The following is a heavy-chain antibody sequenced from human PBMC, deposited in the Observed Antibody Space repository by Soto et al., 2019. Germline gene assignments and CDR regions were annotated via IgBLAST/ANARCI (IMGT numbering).Heavy chain of an antibody. V-gene: IGHV3-15*01. CDR1: GFTLRNSY. CDR2: IKRKSDGETT. J-gene: IGHJ3*01. Sequence: DVQLVESGGGLVKPGGSLRISCEVSGFTLRNSYMTWVRQAPGKGLAWVGHIKRKSDGETTDYAAPVKGRFTISRDDSRSTVYLQMNSLKIEDTGVYYCGTGSASDFWGQGTMVIVSS. CDR3: GTGSASDF.